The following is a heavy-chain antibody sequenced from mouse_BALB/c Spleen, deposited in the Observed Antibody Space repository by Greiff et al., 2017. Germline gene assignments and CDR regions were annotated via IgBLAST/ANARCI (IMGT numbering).Heavy chain of an antibody. CDR3: ASTARATPAGFAY. CDR2: IWGDGST. Sequence: VQLQQSGPGLVAPSQSLSITCTVSGFSLTGYGVNWVRQPPGKGLEWLGMIWGDGSTDYNSALKSRLSISKDNSKSQVFLKMNSLQTDDTARYYCASTARATPAGFAYWGQGTLVTVSA. CDR1: GFSLTGYG. V-gene: IGHV2-6-7*01. J-gene: IGHJ3*01. D-gene: IGHD3-1*01.